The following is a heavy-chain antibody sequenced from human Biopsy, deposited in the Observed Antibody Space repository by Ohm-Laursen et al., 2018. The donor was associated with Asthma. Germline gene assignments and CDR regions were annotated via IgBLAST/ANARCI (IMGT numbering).Heavy chain of an antibody. V-gene: IGHV1-18*01. CDR2: ISVYNGNT. CDR1: GYTFNSAG. D-gene: IGHD3-10*01. Sequence: DSVKVSCNTSGYTFNSAGITWVRQAPGQGLEWMGWISVYNGNTKVAQKLQDRVTMITDTSTSTAYMELRSLRSDDTAVYFCARAVDYSHYYGIGVWGQGTTVTVS. J-gene: IGHJ6*02. CDR3: ARAVDYSHYYGIGV.